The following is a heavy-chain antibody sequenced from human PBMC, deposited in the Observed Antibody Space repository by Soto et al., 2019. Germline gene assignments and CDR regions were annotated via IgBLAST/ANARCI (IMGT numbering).Heavy chain of an antibody. CDR3: XXXXXXXXXXXXXXYYGLDV. Sequence: QVQLVQSGSEVKKPGASVKASCKSSGYTFSSYRITWVRQAPGQGLXWMGWVSPYNGDTNYAQQFQGRLTMTTDTSTNTAYMELGSLRSDDTAVXXXXXXXXXXXXXXXXXYYGLDVWGQGTTVTVSS. CDR1: GYTFSSYR. V-gene: IGHV1-18*04. J-gene: IGHJ6*02. CDR2: VSPYNGDT.